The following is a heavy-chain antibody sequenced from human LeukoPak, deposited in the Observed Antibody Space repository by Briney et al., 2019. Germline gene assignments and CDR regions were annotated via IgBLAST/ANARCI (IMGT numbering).Heavy chain of an antibody. CDR2: IRYDGTNK. J-gene: IGHJ4*02. Sequence: GGSLRLSCAASGFMFSSYGMHWVRQAPGKGLEWVAFIRYDGTNKYYADSVKGRFTISRDNSKKTLYLEMNSLRAEDTAVYYCAKVGSGWYGVDYWGQGTLATVSS. D-gene: IGHD6-19*01. V-gene: IGHV3-30*02. CDR1: GFMFSSYG. CDR3: AKVGSGWYGVDY.